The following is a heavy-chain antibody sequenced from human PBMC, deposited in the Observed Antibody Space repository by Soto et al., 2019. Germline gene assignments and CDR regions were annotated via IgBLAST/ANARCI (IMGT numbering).Heavy chain of an antibody. CDR3: XXXXXXSDY. Sequence: QVQLVESGGGLVKPGGSLRLSCAASGFTFSDYYMSWIRQAPGQGLEWVSYISYSGTRIYYADSVKGRFTISRDNXXXXXXXXXXXXXXXXXXXXXXXXXXXXSDYXGQGTLVTVSS. J-gene: IGHJ4*02. CDR2: ISYSGTRI. V-gene: IGHV3-11*01. CDR1: GFTFSDYY.